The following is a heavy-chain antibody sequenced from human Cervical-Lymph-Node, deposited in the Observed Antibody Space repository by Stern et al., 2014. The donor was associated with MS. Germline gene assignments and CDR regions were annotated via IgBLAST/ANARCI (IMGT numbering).Heavy chain of an antibody. CDR2: VIPIFGTA. CDR3: ARDSRHYDASYYFDS. CDR1: GGTLSSYA. D-gene: IGHD3-16*01. J-gene: IGHJ4*02. V-gene: IGHV1-69*01. Sequence: VEMEESGDEVKKPGFSVKVSCKASGGTLSSYAINWVRQDPGQGPEWMGGVIPIFGTANYAQKFQGRVTITADESTSTAYMELSSLRSEDTAVYYCARDSRHYDASYYFDSWGQGTLVTVSS.